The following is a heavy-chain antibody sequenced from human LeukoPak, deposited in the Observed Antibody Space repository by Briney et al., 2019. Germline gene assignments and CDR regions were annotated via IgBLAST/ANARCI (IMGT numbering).Heavy chain of an antibody. V-gene: IGHV3-23*01. CDR3: AKSLTVVVTAIQYYYYGMDV. CDR1: GFTVSSNY. CDR2: ISGSGGST. J-gene: IGHJ6*02. Sequence: GGSLRLSCAASGFTVSSNYMSWVRQAPGKGLEWVSAISGSGGSTYYADSVKGRFTISRDNSKNTLYLQMNSLRAEDTAVYYCAKSLTVVVTAIQYYYYGMDVWGQGTTVTVSS. D-gene: IGHD2-21*02.